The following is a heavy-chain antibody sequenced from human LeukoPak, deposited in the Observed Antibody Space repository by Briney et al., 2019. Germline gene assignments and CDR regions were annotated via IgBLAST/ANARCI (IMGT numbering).Heavy chain of an antibody. CDR1: GYSFTTYW. CDR2: IYPGDSDT. J-gene: IGHJ4*02. V-gene: IGHV5-51*01. Sequence: GESLKISCKGSGYSFTTYWIGWVRQMPGKGLEWMGIIYPGDSDTRYSPSFQGQVTISADNPIITAYLQWSSLKASDTAMYYCARRLGGRGFDYWGQGTLVTVSS. D-gene: IGHD2-15*01. CDR3: ARRLGGRGFDY.